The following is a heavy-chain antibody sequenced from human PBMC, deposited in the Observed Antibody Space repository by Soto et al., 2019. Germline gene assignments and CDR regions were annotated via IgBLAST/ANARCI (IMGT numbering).Heavy chain of an antibody. CDR1: GGSISSYY. Sequence: SETLSLTCTVSGGSISSYYWSWIRQPPGKGLEWIGYIYYSGSTNYNPSLKSRVTISVDTSKNQFSLKLSSVTSADTAVYYCARFSSTSYGDFDYWGQGTLVTVSS. CDR2: IYYSGST. J-gene: IGHJ4*02. V-gene: IGHV4-59*01. D-gene: IGHD2-2*01. CDR3: ARFSSTSYGDFDY.